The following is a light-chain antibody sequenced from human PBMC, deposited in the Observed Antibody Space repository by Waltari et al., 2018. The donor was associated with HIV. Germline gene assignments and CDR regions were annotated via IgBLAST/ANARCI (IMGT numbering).Light chain of an antibody. J-gene: IGLJ2*01. CDR3: QAWDSSTVV. V-gene: IGLV3-1*01. CDR2: QDD. CDR1: KLGNKY. Sequence: SYELTQPPSVSVSPGQTASITCSGDKLGNKYACWYQQKPGQSPVLVIYQDDKRPSGIPERFSGFNSGNTATLTIGGTQAMDEADYYCQAWDSSTVVFGGGTKLTVL.